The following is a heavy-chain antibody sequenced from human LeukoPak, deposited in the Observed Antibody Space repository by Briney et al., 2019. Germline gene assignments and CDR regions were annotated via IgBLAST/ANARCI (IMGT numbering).Heavy chain of an antibody. CDR3: ATDRGWRTSGYYLYYFEY. Sequence: GGSLRLSCAASGFTFSDYYMSWIRQAPGKGLEWVSYITSGGTKYYADSVKGRFTISRDNAKNSLYLQMSSLRAEDTAVYYCATDRGWRTSGYYLYYFEYWGQGTLVTYSS. CDR1: GFTFSDYY. V-gene: IGHV3-11*04. CDR2: ITSGGTK. D-gene: IGHD3-3*01. J-gene: IGHJ4*02.